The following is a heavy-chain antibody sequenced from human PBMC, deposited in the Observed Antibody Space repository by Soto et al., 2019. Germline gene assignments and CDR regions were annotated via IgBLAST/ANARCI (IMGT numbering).Heavy chain of an antibody. CDR3: ARDLPAPLVATAMPYYMDV. CDR1: GFTFGSYS. D-gene: IGHD2-21*02. CDR2: ILSSSGVI. V-gene: IGHV3-48*01. J-gene: IGHJ6*03. Sequence: PGGSLRLSCAASGFTFGSYSMNLIRQAPGKGLKWVSFILSSSGVIYYADSVKGRFTISRDNAKNSLYLQMNSLRAEDTAVYYCARDLPAPLVATAMPYYMDVWGKGTTVTVSS.